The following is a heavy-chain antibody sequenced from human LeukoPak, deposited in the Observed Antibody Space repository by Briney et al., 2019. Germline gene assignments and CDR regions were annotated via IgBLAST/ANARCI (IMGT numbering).Heavy chain of an antibody. CDR1: GDSISSSSYY. J-gene: IGHJ6*03. D-gene: IGHD2-15*01. CDR3: ARDRCSGGSCYSHYYYYYMDV. V-gene: IGHV4-39*07. CDR2: IYYSGST. Sequence: SETLSLTCTVSGDSISSSSYYWGWIRQPPGKGLEWIGSIYYSGSTYYNPSLKSRVTISVDTSKNQFSLKLSSVTAADTAVYYCARDRCSGGSCYSHYYYYYMDVWGKGTTVTVSS.